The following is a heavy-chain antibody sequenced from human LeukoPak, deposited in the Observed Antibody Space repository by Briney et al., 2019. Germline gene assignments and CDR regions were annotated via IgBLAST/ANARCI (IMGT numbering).Heavy chain of an antibody. CDR3: ARRGLYGLIY. CDR1: GGSFSGYY. V-gene: IGHV4-34*01. D-gene: IGHD2/OR15-2a*01. Sequence: KASETLSLTCAVYGGSFSGYYWSWIRQPPGKGLEWIGEINHSGSTNYNPSLKSRVTISVDTPKNQFSLKLSSVTAADTAVYYCARRGLYGLIYWGQETLVTVSS. CDR2: INHSGST. J-gene: IGHJ4*02.